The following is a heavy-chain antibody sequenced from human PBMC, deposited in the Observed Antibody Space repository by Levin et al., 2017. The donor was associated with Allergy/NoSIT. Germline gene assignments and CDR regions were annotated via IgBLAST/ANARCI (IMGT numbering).Heavy chain of an antibody. CDR2: IYYSGST. CDR1: GGSISSGGYY. Sequence: SSETLSLTCTVSGGSISSGGYYWSWIRQHPGKGLEWIGYIYYSGSTYYNPSLKSRVTISVDTSKNQFSLKLSSVTAADTAVYYCARVSVVVPAALPLTNYYNDYMDVWGKGTTVTVSS. J-gene: IGHJ6*03. CDR3: ARVSVVVPAALPLTNYYNDYMDV. D-gene: IGHD2-2*01. V-gene: IGHV4-31*03.